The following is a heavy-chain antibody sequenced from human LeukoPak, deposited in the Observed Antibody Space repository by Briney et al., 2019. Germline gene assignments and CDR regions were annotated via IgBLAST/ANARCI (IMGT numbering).Heavy chain of an antibody. CDR1: GGSFSGYY. D-gene: IGHD6-19*01. CDR3: ARRKAVAGYTFDY. Sequence: PSETLSLTCAVYGGSFSGYYWSWIRQPPGKGLEWIGEINHSGSTNYNPSLKSRVTISVDTSKNQFSLKLSSATAADTAVYYCARRKAVAGYTFDYWGREPWSPSPQ. V-gene: IGHV4-34*01. CDR2: INHSGST. J-gene: IGHJ4*02.